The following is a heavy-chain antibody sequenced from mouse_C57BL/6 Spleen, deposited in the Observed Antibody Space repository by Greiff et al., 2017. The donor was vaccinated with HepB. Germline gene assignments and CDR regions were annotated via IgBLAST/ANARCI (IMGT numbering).Heavy chain of an antibody. D-gene: IGHD1-1*01. CDR1: GYTFTSYW. CDR3: ARGPYGSSPAWFAY. J-gene: IGHJ3*01. CDR2: IDPSDSET. Sequence: QVHVKQPGAELVRPGSSVKLSCKASGYTFTSYWMHWVKQRPIQGLEWIGNIDPSDSETHYNQKFKDKATFTVDKSSSTAYMQLSSLTSEDSAVYYCARGPYGSSPAWFAYWGQGTLVTVSA. V-gene: IGHV1-52*01.